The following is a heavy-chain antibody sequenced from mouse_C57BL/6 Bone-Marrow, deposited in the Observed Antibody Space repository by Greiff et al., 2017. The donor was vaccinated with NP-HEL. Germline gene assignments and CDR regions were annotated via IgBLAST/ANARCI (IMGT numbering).Heavy chain of an antibody. CDR3: ARSGGYPHWYFDV. D-gene: IGHD2-2*01. V-gene: IGHV1-39*01. J-gene: IGHJ1*03. CDR2: INPNYGTT. CDR1: GYSFTDYN. Sequence: RQKSGPEWGTPGASFNISFKASGYSFTDYNMNWVKQSNGKSLEWIGVINPNYGTTSYNQKFKGKTTLTVDQSSSTAYMQLNSLTSEDSAVYYCARSGGYPHWYFDVWGTGTTVTVSS.